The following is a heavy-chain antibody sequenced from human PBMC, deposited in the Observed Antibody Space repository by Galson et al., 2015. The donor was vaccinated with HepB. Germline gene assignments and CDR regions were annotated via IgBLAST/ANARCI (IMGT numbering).Heavy chain of an antibody. CDR3: ARDFSYYDSSGYYDGASGPDNTEYFQH. CDR1: GFTFSSYA. J-gene: IGHJ1*01. Sequence: SLRLSCAASGFTFSSYALHWVRQAPGKGLEWVAVISYDGSNKYYADSVKGRFTISRDNSKNTLYLQMKSLRAEDTAVYYCARDFSYYDSSGYYDGASGPDNTEYFQHWGQGTLVTVSS. CDR2: ISYDGSNK. D-gene: IGHD3-22*01. V-gene: IGHV3-30*04.